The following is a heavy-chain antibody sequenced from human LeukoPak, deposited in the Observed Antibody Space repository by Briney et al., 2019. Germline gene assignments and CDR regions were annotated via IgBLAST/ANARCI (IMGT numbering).Heavy chain of an antibody. CDR2: IYYSGST. V-gene: IGHV4-59*01. Sequence: SETLSLTCTVSGGSISSYYWSRIRQPPGKGLEWIGYIYYSGSTNYNPSLKSRVTISVDTSKNQFSLKLSSVTAADTAVYYCARGIQLWSNWFDPWGQGTLVTVSS. J-gene: IGHJ5*02. CDR3: ARGIQLWSNWFDP. CDR1: GGSISSYY. D-gene: IGHD5-18*01.